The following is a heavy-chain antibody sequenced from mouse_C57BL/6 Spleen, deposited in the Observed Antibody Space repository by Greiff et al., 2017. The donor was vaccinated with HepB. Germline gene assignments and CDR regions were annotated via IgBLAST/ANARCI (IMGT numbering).Heavy chain of an antibody. V-gene: IGHV2-9*01. CDR3: AKHGYGNYGFPFAY. CDR1: GFSLTSYG. D-gene: IGHD2-1*01. J-gene: IGHJ3*01. Sequence: QVQLKESGPGLVAPSQSLSITCTVSGFSLTSYGVDWVRQPPGKGLEWRGVIWGGGSTNYNSALMSRLSISKDNSKSQVFLQMNSLQTDDTAMYYCAKHGYGNYGFPFAYWGQGTLVTVSA. CDR2: IWGGGST.